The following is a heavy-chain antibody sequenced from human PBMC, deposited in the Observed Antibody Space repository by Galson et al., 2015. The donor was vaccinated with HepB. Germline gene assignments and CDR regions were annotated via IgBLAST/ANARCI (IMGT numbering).Heavy chain of an antibody. V-gene: IGHV2-70*01. J-gene: IGHJ6*02. CDR3: ARIVGYCSGGSCYYYYGMDV. CDR1: GFSLSTSGMC. Sequence: PALVKPTQTLTLTCTFSGFSLSTSGMCVSWIRQPPGKALEWLALIDWDDDKYYSTSLKTRLTISKDTSKNQVVLTMTNMDPVDTATYYCARIVGYCSGGSCYYYYGMDVWGQGTTVTVSS. D-gene: IGHD2-15*01. CDR2: IDWDDDK.